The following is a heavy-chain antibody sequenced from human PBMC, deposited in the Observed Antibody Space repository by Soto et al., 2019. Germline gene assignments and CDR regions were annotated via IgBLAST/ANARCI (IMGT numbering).Heavy chain of an antibody. Sequence: EVQLVESGGGLVQPGGSLRLSCAASGFTFSSYWMHWVRQAPGKGLVWVSRINSDGSSTSYGDSVKGRFTSSRDSAKNPLYMLMNSLRDEDTAVYYCVTTSLVVAAATREDYWGQGTLVTVSS. CDR3: VTTSLVVAAATREDY. CDR1: GFTFSSYW. CDR2: INSDGSST. J-gene: IGHJ4*02. V-gene: IGHV3-74*01. D-gene: IGHD2-15*01.